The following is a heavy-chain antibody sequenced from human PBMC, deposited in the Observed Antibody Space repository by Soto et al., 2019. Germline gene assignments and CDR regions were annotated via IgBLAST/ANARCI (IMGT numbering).Heavy chain of an antibody. J-gene: IGHJ5*02. D-gene: IGHD3-3*01. Sequence: LSLTCTVSGGSISSGGYYWSWIRQHPGKGLEWIGYIYYSGSTYYNPSLKSRVTISVDTSKNQFSLKLSSVTAADTAVYYCARSDTTLLSRYYDFWSGYFGWFDPWGQGTLVTVSS. CDR2: IYYSGST. V-gene: IGHV4-31*03. CDR3: ARSDTTLLSRYYDFWSGYFGWFDP. CDR1: GGSISSGGYY.